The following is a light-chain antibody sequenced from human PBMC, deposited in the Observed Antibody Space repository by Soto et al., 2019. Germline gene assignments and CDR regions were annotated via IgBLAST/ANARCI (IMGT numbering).Light chain of an antibody. CDR2: GAS. CDR1: QSVTSSS. V-gene: IGKV3-20*01. J-gene: IGKJ1*01. Sequence: EIVLTQSPGTLSLSPGERATLSCRASQSVTSSSLAWYQQRPGQAPRLLIYGASSRATEIPDRFSGSGSGTDFTLTISRLEPEDFAGYYCQQYGNSPRTFGQGTKVEI. CDR3: QQYGNSPRT.